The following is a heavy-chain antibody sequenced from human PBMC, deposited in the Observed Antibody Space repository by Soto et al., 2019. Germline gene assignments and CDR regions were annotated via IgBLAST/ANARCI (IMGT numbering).Heavy chain of an antibody. D-gene: IGHD3-3*01. Sequence: QVQLVESGGGVVQPGRSLRLSCAASGFTFSSYGMHWVRQAPGKGLEWVAVIWYDGSNKYYADSVKGRFTISRDNSKNTLYLQMNSLRAADTALYYAASDSFSDFLSGHPDYWGQGTLVTVSS. CDR3: ASDSFSDFLSGHPDY. J-gene: IGHJ4*02. CDR1: GFTFSSYG. CDR2: IWYDGSNK. V-gene: IGHV3-33*01.